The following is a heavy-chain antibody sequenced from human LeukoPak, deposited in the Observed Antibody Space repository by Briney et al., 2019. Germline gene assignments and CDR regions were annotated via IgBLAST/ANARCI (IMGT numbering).Heavy chain of an antibody. CDR1: GFTVSDNN. Sequence: PGGSLRLSCAASGFTVSDNNMIWVRQAPGKGLEWVSGISGGGGSTYYADSVKGRFTISRDNSKNTLYLQMNSLRAEDTAVYYCAKVHYYDSSGYYYYYYGMDVWGQGTTVTVSS. D-gene: IGHD3-22*01. J-gene: IGHJ6*02. CDR2: ISGGGGST. V-gene: IGHV3-23*01. CDR3: AKVHYYDSSGYYYYYYGMDV.